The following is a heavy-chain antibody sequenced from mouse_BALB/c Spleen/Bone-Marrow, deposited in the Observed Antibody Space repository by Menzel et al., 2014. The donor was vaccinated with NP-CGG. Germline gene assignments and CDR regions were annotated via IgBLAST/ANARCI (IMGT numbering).Heavy chain of an antibody. J-gene: IGHJ4*01. D-gene: IGHD1-1*01. CDR1: GFSLTSYG. CDR3: ARREISTGYAMDY. V-gene: IGHV2-9*02. CDR2: IWAGGST. Sequence: QVQLQQSGPGLVAPSQSLSITCTVSGFSLTSYGVHWVRQPPGKGLVWLGVIWAGGSTNYNSALMSRLSISKDNSKSQVFLKMNSLQIDDTAMYYCARREISTGYAMDYWGQGTSVTVSS.